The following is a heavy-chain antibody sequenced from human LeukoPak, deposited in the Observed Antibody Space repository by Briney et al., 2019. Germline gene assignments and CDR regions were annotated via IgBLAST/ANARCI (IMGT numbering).Heavy chain of an antibody. CDR1: GFTVSSNY. V-gene: IGHV3-53*01. Sequence: GGSLRLSCAASGFTVSSNYMSWVHQAPGKGLGWGSVIYSGGSTYYADSVKGRFTISRDNSKNTLYLQMNSLTAEDTAVYYCARVEWLVYYFDYWGQGTLVTVSS. CDR3: ARVEWLVYYFDY. J-gene: IGHJ4*02. CDR2: IYSGGST. D-gene: IGHD6-19*01.